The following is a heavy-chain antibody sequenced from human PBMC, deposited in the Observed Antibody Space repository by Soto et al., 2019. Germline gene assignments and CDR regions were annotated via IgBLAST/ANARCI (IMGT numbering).Heavy chain of an antibody. CDR3: ARELGQQRVDY. CDR1: GYTFNSYG. V-gene: IGHV1-18*01. CDR2: INAYNGNT. Sequence: QVQLVQSGAEVKKPGASVKVSCKASGYTFNSYGISWVRQAPGQGLEWMGWINAYNGNTKYAQKLQGRVTMTTDTSTSTAYMELRSRRSNDTAVWCSARELGQQRVDYWGQGTRVTVSS. D-gene: IGHD6-13*01. J-gene: IGHJ4*02.